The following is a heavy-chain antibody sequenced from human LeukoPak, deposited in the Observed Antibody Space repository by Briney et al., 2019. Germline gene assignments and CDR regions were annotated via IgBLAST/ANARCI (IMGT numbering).Heavy chain of an antibody. J-gene: IGHJ4*02. Sequence: PSETLSLTCTVSGGSISSSSYYWGWIRQPPGKGLEWIGSIYYSGSTYYNPSLKSRVTISVDTSKNQFSLKLSSVTAADTAVYYCARLTPPDQGLADYWGQGTLVTVSS. D-gene: IGHD6-19*01. CDR2: IYYSGST. CDR3: ARLTPPDQGLADY. V-gene: IGHV4-39*01. CDR1: GGSISSSSYY.